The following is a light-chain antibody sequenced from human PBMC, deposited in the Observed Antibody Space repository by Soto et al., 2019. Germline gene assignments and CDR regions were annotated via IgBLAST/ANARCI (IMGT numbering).Light chain of an antibody. CDR1: SGHSTYI. CDR2: IERTGSY. Sequence: QLVLTQSSSASASLGSSVKLTCTLSSGHSTYIIAWHQQQPGKAPRYLMKIERTGSYNKGNGLPDRFSGSSSGADRYLTISILQFEDEADYYCETWDSNTWVFGGGTKLTVL. J-gene: IGLJ3*02. CDR3: ETWDSNTWV. V-gene: IGLV4-60*02.